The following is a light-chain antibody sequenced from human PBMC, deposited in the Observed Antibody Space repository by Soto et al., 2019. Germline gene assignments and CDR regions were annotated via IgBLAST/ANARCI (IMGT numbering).Light chain of an antibody. Sequence: VVTPARATGPASQRGRVTRSCRASQSVNTDLAWYQQTPGQAPRPLIYHTSNSATCIPARFIGSGSGTAFTLPIRSLDPEDFAVYYCHQRQSWPRTFGLGTKVDIK. CDR3: HQRQSWPRT. J-gene: IGKJ1*01. V-gene: IGKV3-11*01. CDR1: QSVNTD. CDR2: HTS.